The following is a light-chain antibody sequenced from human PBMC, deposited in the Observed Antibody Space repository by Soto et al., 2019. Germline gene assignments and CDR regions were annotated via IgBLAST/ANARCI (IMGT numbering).Light chain of an antibody. CDR1: QDVSSY. Sequence: EIVLTQSPATLSVSPGERATLSCRASQDVSSYLAWYQQKPGQPPSLVIYDASYRASSFPARFSGSGSGTDFTLTISSVEPEDFGIYYCQHRGTWPPFTFGQGTKLEIK. CDR2: DAS. V-gene: IGKV3-11*01. CDR3: QHRGTWPPFT. J-gene: IGKJ2*01.